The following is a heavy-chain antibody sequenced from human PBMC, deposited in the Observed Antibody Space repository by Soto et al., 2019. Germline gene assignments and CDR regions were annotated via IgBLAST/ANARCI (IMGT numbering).Heavy chain of an antibody. CDR2: IYPGDSDT. CDR1: GYIFTNQW. V-gene: IGHV5-51*01. CDR3: ARRVLRETHFDY. Sequence: GESLKISCKGSGYIFTNQWIGWVRQMPGKGLECMGIIYPGDSDTRYSPSFQGQVTISADKSISTAYLQWSSLKASDTAIYYCARRVLRETHFDYWGQGTLVTVS. D-gene: IGHD3-10*02. J-gene: IGHJ4*02.